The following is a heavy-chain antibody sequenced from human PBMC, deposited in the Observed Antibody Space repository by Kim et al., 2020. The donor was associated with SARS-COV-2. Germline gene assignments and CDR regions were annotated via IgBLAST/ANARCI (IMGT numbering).Heavy chain of an antibody. J-gene: IGHJ3*01. Sequence: GGSLRLSCAASGFTFSNYAMHWVRQAPGKGLEWVAVISYDGSNEYYADSVKGRFTISRDNSKNTLYLQMNSLRAEDTAVYYCASKNPYGSGSYSDEVDV. CDR2: ISYDGSNE. D-gene: IGHD3-10*01. V-gene: IGHV3-30*04. CDR1: GFTFSNYA. CDR3: ASKNPYGSGSYSDEVDV.